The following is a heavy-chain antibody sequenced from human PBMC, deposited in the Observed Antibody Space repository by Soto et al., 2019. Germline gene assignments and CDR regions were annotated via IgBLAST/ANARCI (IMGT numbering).Heavy chain of an antibody. J-gene: IGHJ3*02. CDR1: GGSISSGDYY. CDR2: IYYSGST. V-gene: IGHV4-30-4*01. CDR3: ARVSRGWAFDI. Sequence: KPSETLSLTCTVSGGSISSGDYYWSWIRQPPGKGLEWIGYIYYSGSTYYNPSLKSRVTISVDTSKNQFSLKLSSVTAADTAVYYCARVSRGWAFDIWGQGTMVTVSS.